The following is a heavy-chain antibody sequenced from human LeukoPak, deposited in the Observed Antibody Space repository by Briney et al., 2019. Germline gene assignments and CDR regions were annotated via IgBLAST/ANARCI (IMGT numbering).Heavy chain of an antibody. CDR2: ISGSGGII. D-gene: IGHD4-17*01. Sequence: GGSLRLSCAASGFTFSSFGMSWVRQAPGKGLEWVSTISGSGGIIDYADSVKGRFTFSRDNSRNMVYLQMNSLRAEDTAVYYCAKGLPDYGDYIEGYWGQGTLVTVSS. V-gene: IGHV3-23*01. J-gene: IGHJ4*02. CDR3: AKGLPDYGDYIEGY. CDR1: GFTFSSFG.